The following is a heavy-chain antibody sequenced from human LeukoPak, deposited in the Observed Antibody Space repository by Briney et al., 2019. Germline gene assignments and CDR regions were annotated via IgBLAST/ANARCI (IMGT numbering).Heavy chain of an antibody. CDR3: ARDYDYVWGSHSYNWFDP. CDR1: GFTFSSYW. V-gene: IGHV3-74*01. J-gene: IGHJ5*02. CDR2: INSDGSST. D-gene: IGHD3-16*01. Sequence: GGSLRLSCAASGFTFSSYWMHWVRQAPGKGLVWVSRINSDGSSTSYADSVKGRFTISGDNAKNTLYLQMNSLRAEDTAVYYCARDYDYVWGSHSYNWFDPWGQGTLVTVSS.